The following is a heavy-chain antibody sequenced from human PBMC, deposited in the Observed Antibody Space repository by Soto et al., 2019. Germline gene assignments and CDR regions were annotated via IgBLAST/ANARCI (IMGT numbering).Heavy chain of an antibody. CDR1: GYTFTGYY. V-gene: IGHV1-2*02. J-gene: IGHJ4*02. D-gene: IGHD3-9*01. Sequence: ASVKVSCKASGYTFTGYYMHWVRQAPGQGLEWMGWINPNSGGTNYAQKFQGRVTMTRDTSISTAYMELSRLRSDDTAVYYCARDILLKYYDILTAPAKYYFDYWGQGTLVTVS. CDR2: INPNSGGT. CDR3: ARDILLKYYDILTAPAKYYFDY.